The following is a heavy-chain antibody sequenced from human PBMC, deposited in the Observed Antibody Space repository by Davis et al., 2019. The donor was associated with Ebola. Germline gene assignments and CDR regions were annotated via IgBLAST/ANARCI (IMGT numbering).Heavy chain of an antibody. J-gene: IGHJ5*02. CDR1: GFILSSYA. Sequence: ESPKTPCAASGFILSSYAMSLVRQAPGKGLEWVSSISVRSITYHADSVKGRFTISRDNSKNTLYLQMNSLRAEDTAVYYCAKVHPPTTVTTGWFDPWGQGTLVTVSS. CDR3: AKVHPPTTVTTGWFDP. CDR2: ISVRSIT. V-gene: IGHV3-23*01. D-gene: IGHD4-17*01.